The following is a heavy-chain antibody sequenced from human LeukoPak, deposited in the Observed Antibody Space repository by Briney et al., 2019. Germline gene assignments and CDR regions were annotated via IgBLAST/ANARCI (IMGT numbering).Heavy chain of an antibody. CDR2: IYYSGST. D-gene: IGHD2-2*01. V-gene: IGHV4-39*01. CDR1: GGSISSSSYY. J-gene: IGHJ4*02. Sequence: SETLSLTCTVSGGSISSSSYYWGWIRQPPGTGLECIGSIYYSGSTYYNPSLKSRVTISVDTSKNQFSLKLSSVTAADTAVYYCARSPPSSWSSSSPFDYWGQGTLVTVSS. CDR3: ARSPPSSWSSSSPFDY.